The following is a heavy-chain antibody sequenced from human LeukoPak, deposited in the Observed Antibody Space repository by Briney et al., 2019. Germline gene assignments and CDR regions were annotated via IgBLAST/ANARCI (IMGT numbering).Heavy chain of an antibody. CDR3: VRDSNTNYHPD. Sequence: GGSLRLSCAASGFTFSSYWMNWVRQAPGNGLEWVANINQDGGEIFYVDSLRGRFTISRDNAENSFYLQINGLRADDTAVYYCVRDSNTNYHPDWGQGTLVSVSS. D-gene: IGHD2-8*01. CDR1: GFTFSSYW. J-gene: IGHJ4*02. V-gene: IGHV3-7*04. CDR2: INQDGGEI.